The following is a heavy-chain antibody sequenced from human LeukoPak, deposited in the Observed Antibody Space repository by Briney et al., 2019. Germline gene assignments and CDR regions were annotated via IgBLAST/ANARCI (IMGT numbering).Heavy chain of an antibody. CDR3: AKDQLYSIPGGY. Sequence: GGSLRLSCAASGFTFSSYGMHWVRQAPGKGLEWVAFIRYDGSNKYYADSVKGRFTISRDNSKNTLYLQMNSLRAEDTAVYYCAKDQLYSIPGGYWGQGTLVTVSS. CDR2: IRYDGSNK. V-gene: IGHV3-30*02. CDR1: GFTFSSYG. J-gene: IGHJ4*02. D-gene: IGHD4-11*01.